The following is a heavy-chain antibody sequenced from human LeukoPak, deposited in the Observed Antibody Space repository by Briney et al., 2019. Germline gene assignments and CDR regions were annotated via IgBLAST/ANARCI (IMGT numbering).Heavy chain of an antibody. CDR2: ISWNSGSI. CDR1: GVTLSNYA. V-gene: IGHV3-9*01. Sequence: GGSLRLSCVASGVTLSNYAMHWVRQAPGKGLEWVSGISWNSGSIGYADSVKGRFTISRDNAKNSLYLQMNSLRAEDTALYYCAKDTSYDTGGAFDIWGQGTMVTVSS. D-gene: IGHD3-22*01. CDR3: AKDTSYDTGGAFDI. J-gene: IGHJ3*02.